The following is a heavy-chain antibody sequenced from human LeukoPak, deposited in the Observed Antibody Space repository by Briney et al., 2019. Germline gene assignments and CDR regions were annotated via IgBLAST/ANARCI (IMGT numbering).Heavy chain of an antibody. V-gene: IGHV3-21*01. J-gene: IGHJ4*02. CDR3: ATELGGGRLAAEDFDC. D-gene: IGHD6-13*01. Sequence: GGSLRLSCAASGFTFSSYSMNWVRQAPGKGLEWVSSISSSSSYIYYADSVKGRFTISRDNAKNSLYLQMNSLRAEDTAVYYCATELGGGRLAAEDFDCWGQGTLVTVSS. CDR2: ISSSSSYI. CDR1: GFTFSSYS.